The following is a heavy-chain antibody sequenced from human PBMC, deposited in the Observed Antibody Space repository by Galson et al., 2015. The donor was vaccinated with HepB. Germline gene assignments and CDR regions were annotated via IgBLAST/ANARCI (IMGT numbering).Heavy chain of an antibody. D-gene: IGHD6-6*01. Sequence: SVKVSCKASGYTFTSYGISWVRQAPGQGLEWMGWISAYNGNTNYAQKLQGRVTMTTDTSTSTAYMELRSLRSDDTAVYYCARDRGYSSSSGVYNWFDPWGQGTLVTVSS. CDR2: ISAYNGNT. CDR1: GYTFTSYG. J-gene: IGHJ5*02. CDR3: ARDRGYSSSSGVYNWFDP. V-gene: IGHV1-18*01.